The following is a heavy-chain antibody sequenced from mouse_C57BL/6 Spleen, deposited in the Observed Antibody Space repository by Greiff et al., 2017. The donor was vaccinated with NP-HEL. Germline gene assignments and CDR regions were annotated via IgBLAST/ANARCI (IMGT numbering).Heavy chain of an antibody. V-gene: IGHV6-3*01. J-gene: IGHJ2*01. Sequence: DVMLVESGGGLVQPGGSMKLSCVASGFTFSNYWMNWVRQSPEKGLEWVAQIRLKSDNYATHYAESVKGRFTISRDDSKSSVYLQMNNLRAEDTGIYYCTFLHYYGSREGLYYFDYWGQGTTLTVSS. CDR1: GFTFSNYW. D-gene: IGHD1-1*01. CDR2: IRLKSDNYAT. CDR3: TFLHYYGSREGLYYFDY.